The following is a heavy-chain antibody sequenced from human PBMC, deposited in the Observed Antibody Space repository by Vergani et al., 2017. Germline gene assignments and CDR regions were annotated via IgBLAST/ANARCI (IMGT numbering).Heavy chain of an antibody. D-gene: IGHD3-10*01. CDR1: GFTFSNAW. V-gene: IGHV3-15*07. J-gene: IGHJ4*02. CDR2: IKSKTDGGTT. CDR3: TTSAITMVRGVITVYYFDY. Sequence: EVQLVESGGGLVKPGGSLRLSCAASGFTFSNAWMNWVRQAPGKGLEWVGRIKSKTDGGTTDYAAPVKGIFTNSRDDSKNMLYLQMHSRKTEDVAVNYCTTSAITMVRGVITVYYFDYWGQGTLVTVSS.